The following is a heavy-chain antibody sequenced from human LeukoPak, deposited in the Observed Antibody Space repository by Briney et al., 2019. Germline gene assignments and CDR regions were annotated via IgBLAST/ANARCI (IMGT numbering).Heavy chain of an antibody. CDR1: GGSVSSGGYY. Sequence: PSETLSLTCPVSGGSVSSGGYYWSRIRQPPGKGLEWIGYISYSGSTNYNPSLKSRVTILIDTSKNQFSLKLSSVTAADTAVYYCASTQTYGDNTYWGQGTLVTVSS. CDR2: ISYSGST. D-gene: IGHD4-17*01. J-gene: IGHJ4*02. V-gene: IGHV4-61*08. CDR3: ASTQTYGDNTY.